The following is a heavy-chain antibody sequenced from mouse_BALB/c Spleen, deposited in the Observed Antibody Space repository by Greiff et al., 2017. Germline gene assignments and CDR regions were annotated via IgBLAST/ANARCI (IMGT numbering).Heavy chain of an antibody. CDR1: GFTFSSYA. J-gene: IGHJ4*01. Sequence: EVKVVESGGGLVKPGGSLKLSCAASGFTFSSYAMSWVRQTPEKRLEWVASISSGGSTYYPDSVKGRFTISRDNARNILYLQMSSLRSEDTAMYYCARWGNYEGAMDYWGQGTSVTVSS. V-gene: IGHV5-6-5*01. D-gene: IGHD2-1*01. CDR3: ARWGNYEGAMDY. CDR2: ISSGGST.